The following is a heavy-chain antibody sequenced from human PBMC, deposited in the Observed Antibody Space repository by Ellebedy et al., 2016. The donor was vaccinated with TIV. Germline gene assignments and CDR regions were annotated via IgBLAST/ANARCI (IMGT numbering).Heavy chain of an antibody. V-gene: IGHV4-38-2*02. CDR1: GYSISSGYY. CDR3: ARSGSYYETSATY. J-gene: IGHJ4*02. Sequence: SETLSLXXTVSGYSISSGYYWGWIRQPPGKGLEWIGSIYHSGSTYYNPSLRSRVTFSVDTSKNQFSLKLSPVTAADTAVYYCARSGSYYETSATYWGQGTLVTVSS. D-gene: IGHD3-22*01. CDR2: IYHSGST.